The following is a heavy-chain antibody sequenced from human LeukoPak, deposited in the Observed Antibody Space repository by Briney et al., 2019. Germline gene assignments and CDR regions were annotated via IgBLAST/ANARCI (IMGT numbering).Heavy chain of an antibody. CDR3: ARGTDMTSVAAYYSFTH. CDR2: IYSSGTA. D-gene: IGHD4-11*01. CDR1: VGSIRGYY. Sequence: SETLSLTCTVSVGSIRGYYWTWIRQPAGKGLEWIGCIYSSGTAYYNPSLESRVTISLDTSRNQFSLRMTSMTAADTAVYYCARGTDMTSVAAYYSFTHWGQGILVSVSS. V-gene: IGHV4-4*07. J-gene: IGHJ4*02.